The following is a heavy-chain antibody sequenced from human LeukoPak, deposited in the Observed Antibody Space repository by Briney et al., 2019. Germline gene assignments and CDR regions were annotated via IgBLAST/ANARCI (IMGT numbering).Heavy chain of an antibody. Sequence: SETLSLTCAVYGGSFSGYYWSWIRQHPGKGLEWIGYIYYSGSTYYNPSLKSRVTISVDTSKNQFSLKLSSVTAADTAVYYCARDAIAAAGTLDYWGQGTLVTVSS. D-gene: IGHD6-13*01. CDR3: ARDAIAAAGTLDY. CDR1: GGSFSGYY. J-gene: IGHJ4*02. V-gene: IGHV4-31*11. CDR2: IYYSGST.